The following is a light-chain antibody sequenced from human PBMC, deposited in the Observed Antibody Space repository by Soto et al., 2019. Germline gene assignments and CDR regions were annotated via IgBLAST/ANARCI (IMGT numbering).Light chain of an antibody. J-gene: IGLJ1*01. CDR2: DVS. Sequence: QSVLTQPASVSGSPGQSITISCTGTISDVGGYNYVSWYQQHPGKAPTLMISDVSNRPSGFSNRFSGSKSGYTSSLTISGLQAEDEADYYCSSYTSISNYVFGTGTQLTVL. CDR1: ISDVGGYNY. V-gene: IGLV2-14*03. CDR3: SSYTSISNYV.